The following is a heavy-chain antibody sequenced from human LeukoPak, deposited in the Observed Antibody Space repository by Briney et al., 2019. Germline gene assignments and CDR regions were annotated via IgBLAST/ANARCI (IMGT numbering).Heavy chain of an antibody. D-gene: IGHD1-14*01. Sequence: PSETLSLTCTVSGGSISPNHWSWIRQSPGKGLEWIGCISYSGNTNYNPSLRSRVTISLDASKNQFSLKLTSVTAADTAVYYCARGIRNLDYWGQGTLVTVSS. CDR2: ISYSGNT. CDR3: ARGIRNLDY. V-gene: IGHV4-59*01. J-gene: IGHJ4*02. CDR1: GGSISPNH.